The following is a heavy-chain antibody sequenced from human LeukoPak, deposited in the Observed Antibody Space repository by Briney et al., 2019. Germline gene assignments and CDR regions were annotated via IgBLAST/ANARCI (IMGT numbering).Heavy chain of an antibody. Sequence: PGGSLRLSCAASGFTFSSYEMNWVRQAPGKGLEWVSSISRSSTYISYADSVKGRFTISRDNAKNSLYLQMNSLRAEDTAVYYCARLETTPYYFDYWGQGTLVTVSS. J-gene: IGHJ4*02. V-gene: IGHV3-21*01. CDR3: ARLETTPYYFDY. CDR1: GFTFSSYE. CDR2: ISRSSTYI. D-gene: IGHD1-1*01.